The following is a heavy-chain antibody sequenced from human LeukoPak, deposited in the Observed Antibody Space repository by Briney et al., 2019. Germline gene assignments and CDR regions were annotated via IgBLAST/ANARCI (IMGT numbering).Heavy chain of an antibody. CDR3: ARGGGAYYYGSGSPFFYYYYYMDV. CDR2: INRSGST. Sequence: SETLSLTCAVYGGSFSGYYWSWIRQPPGKGLEWIGEINRSGSTNYNPSLKSRVTISVDTSKNQFSLKLSSVTAADTAVYYCARGGGAYYYGSGSPFFYYYYYMDVWGKGTTVTVSS. D-gene: IGHD3-10*01. CDR1: GGSFSGYY. J-gene: IGHJ6*03. V-gene: IGHV4-34*01.